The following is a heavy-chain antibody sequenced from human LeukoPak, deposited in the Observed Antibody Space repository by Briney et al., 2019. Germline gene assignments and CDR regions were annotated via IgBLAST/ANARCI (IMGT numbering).Heavy chain of an antibody. Sequence: GGSLRLSCAASGFTFSSYSMNWVRQAPGKGLVWVSRGDGDGSHSTYADSVKGRFTISRDNAKNTLYLQMNRLTGEDTAVYYCAYSDHFDTWGQGTLVTVSS. V-gene: IGHV3-74*03. CDR2: GDGDGSHS. CDR3: AYSDHFDT. J-gene: IGHJ4*02. CDR1: GFTFSSYS. D-gene: IGHD4-17*01.